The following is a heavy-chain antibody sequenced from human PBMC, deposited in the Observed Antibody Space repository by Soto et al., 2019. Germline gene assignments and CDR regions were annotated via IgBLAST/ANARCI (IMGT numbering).Heavy chain of an antibody. D-gene: IGHD2-2*01. J-gene: IGHJ4*02. CDR3: ARHERWGCSSTSCYEVDY. V-gene: IGHV4-39*01. Sequence: PPGKGLEWIGSIYYSGTTYYNPSLKSRVTISVDTSKNQFSLKLSSVTAADTAVYYCARHERWGCSSTSCYEVDYWGQGTLVTVSS. CDR2: IYYSGTT.